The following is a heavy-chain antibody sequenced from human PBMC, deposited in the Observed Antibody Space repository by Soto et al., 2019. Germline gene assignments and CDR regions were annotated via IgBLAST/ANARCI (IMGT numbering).Heavy chain of an antibody. D-gene: IGHD1-7*01. V-gene: IGHV4-30-4*01. Sequence: SETLSLTCTVSGGSISSGDYYWSWIRQPPGKGLEWIGYIYYSGSTYYTPSLKSRVTISVDTSKNQFSLKLSSVTAADTAVYYCARDPATYNWNSGWFDPWGQGTLVTVSS. J-gene: IGHJ5*02. CDR1: GGSISSGDYY. CDR2: IYYSGST. CDR3: ARDPATYNWNSGWFDP.